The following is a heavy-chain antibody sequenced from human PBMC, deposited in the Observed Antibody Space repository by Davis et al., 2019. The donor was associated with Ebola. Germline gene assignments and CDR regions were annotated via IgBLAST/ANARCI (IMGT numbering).Heavy chain of an antibody. J-gene: IGHJ4*02. CDR2: ISYDGSNK. D-gene: IGHD2-2*01. V-gene: IGHV3-30-3*01. CDR3: ARVGGYCSSTSCGVYYFDY. CDR1: GFTFSSYA. Sequence: PGGSLRLSCAASGFTFSSYAMHWVRQAPGKGLEWVAVISYDGSNKYYADSVKGRFTISRDNSKNTLYLQMNSLRAEDTAVYYCARVGGYCSSTSCGVYYFDYWGQGTLVTVSS.